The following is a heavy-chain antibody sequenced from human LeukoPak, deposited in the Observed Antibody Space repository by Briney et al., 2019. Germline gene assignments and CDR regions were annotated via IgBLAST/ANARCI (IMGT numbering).Heavy chain of an antibody. D-gene: IGHD7-27*01. V-gene: IGHV3-48*03. Sequence: GGSLRLSCAASGFTFTSHEMNWVRQAPGKGLEWVSYINGDGSTTYYADSVKGRFTISRDNAKNSLYLQVHSLRAEDTAVYFCARADWGSIDYWGQGALVTVSS. J-gene: IGHJ4*02. CDR1: GFTFTSHE. CDR2: INGDGSTT. CDR3: ARADWGSIDY.